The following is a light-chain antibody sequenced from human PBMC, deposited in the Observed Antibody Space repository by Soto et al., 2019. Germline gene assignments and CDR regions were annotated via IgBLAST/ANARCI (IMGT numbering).Light chain of an antibody. Sequence: DIQMTQSPSSLSASVGDRVTITCQASQDISNYLNWYQQKPGKAPKLLIYDASNLETGVPSRFSGSGSGTDFTFTISSLQPKDIATYYCQQYYNLPRVTFGPGTKVDIK. V-gene: IGKV1-33*01. J-gene: IGKJ3*01. CDR3: QQYYNLPRVT. CDR2: DAS. CDR1: QDISNY.